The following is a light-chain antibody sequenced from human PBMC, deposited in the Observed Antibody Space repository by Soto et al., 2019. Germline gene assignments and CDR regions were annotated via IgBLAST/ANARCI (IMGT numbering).Light chain of an antibody. CDR3: QQYNNWPRT. CDR1: QRVSSN. V-gene: IGKV3-15*01. CDR2: GAS. J-gene: IGKJ1*01. Sequence: EIVMTQSPATLSVSPGERATLSCRASQRVSSNLAWYQQKPGQAPRLLIYGASTRATGIPARFSGSESGTEFTLTISSLQSEDFAVYYCQQYNNWPRTFGQGTKVAIK.